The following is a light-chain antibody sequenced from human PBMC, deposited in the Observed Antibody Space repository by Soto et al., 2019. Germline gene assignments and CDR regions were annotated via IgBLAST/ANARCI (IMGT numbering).Light chain of an antibody. CDR1: SSNIGRNT. Sequence: VLTQPPSASGTPGQRVTISCTGGSSNIGRNTVNWYQQLPGTAPKLLMYKDNQRPSGVPDRFSGSKSGTSASLAISGLQSEDEADYYCAAWDASLSGVVFGGGTKLTVL. V-gene: IGLV1-44*01. CDR3: AAWDASLSGVV. J-gene: IGLJ2*01. CDR2: KDN.